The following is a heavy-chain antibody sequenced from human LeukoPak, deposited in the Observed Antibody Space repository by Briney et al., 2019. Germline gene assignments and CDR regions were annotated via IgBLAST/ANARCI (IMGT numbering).Heavy chain of an antibody. CDR1: GFSPSDHY. CDR3: ARGSGTYYYDSSGPFDY. V-gene: IGHV3-72*01. CDR2: TRNKAHSYTT. Sequence: PRGCLRLSRAASGFSPSDHYTDSVRQAPGKGLEGVGRTRNKAHSYTTEYAASVKGRFMISRDDSKNSLYLQMSSLKTEDTAVYYCARGSGTYYYDSSGPFDYWGQGTLVTVSS. J-gene: IGHJ4*02. D-gene: IGHD3-22*01.